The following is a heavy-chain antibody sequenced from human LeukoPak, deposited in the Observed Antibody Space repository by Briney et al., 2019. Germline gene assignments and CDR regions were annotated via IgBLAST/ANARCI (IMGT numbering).Heavy chain of an antibody. V-gene: IGHV3-48*01. CDR2: ISGTGTTT. Sequence: GGSLRLSCAASGFAFSNFNMNWVRQAPGKGLEWVSYISGTGTTTYYADSVKGRFTISRDIPKNSLYLQMNGLRAEDTAVYYCARSGSYRLDYWGQGTLVTVSS. CDR3: ARSGSYRLDY. D-gene: IGHD1-26*01. J-gene: IGHJ4*02. CDR1: GFAFSNFN.